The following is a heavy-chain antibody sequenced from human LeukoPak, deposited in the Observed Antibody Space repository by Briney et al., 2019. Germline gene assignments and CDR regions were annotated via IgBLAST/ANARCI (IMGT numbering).Heavy chain of an antibody. CDR3: ATMGDYGDLSRN. J-gene: IGHJ4*02. V-gene: IGHV3-20*04. CDR2: INWNGGST. CDR1: GFTFDDYG. D-gene: IGHD4-17*01. Sequence: SGGSLRLSCAASGFTFDDYGMSWVRQAPGKGLEWVSGINWNGGSTGYADSVKGRFTISRDNAKNSLYLQMNSLRAEDTALYYCATMGDYGDLSRNWGQGTLVTVSS.